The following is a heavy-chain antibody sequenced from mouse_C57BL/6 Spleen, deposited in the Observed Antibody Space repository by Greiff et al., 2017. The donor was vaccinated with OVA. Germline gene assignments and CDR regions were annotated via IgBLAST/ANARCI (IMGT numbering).Heavy chain of an antibody. V-gene: IGHV1-59*01. CDR1: GYTFTSYW. Sequence: VQLQQPGAELVRPGTSVKLSCKASGYTFTSYWMHWVKQRPGQGLEWIGVIDPSDSYTNYNQKFKGKATLTVDTSSSTAYMQLSRLTSEDSAVYYCAREKGRLPFFDYWGQGTTLTVSS. CDR3: AREKGRLPFFDY. J-gene: IGHJ2*01. CDR2: IDPSDSYT. D-gene: IGHD3-2*02.